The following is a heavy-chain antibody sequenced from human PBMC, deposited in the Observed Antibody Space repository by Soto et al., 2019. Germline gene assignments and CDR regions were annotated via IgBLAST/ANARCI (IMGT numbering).Heavy chain of an antibody. Sequence: QVQLQESGPGLVKPSETLSLTCTVSGDSVTSATYYWTWIRQPPGKGLEWIGHISNSGSTHYNPSLKSRVTISVDTSKTQFSLNLRSVTAADTAVYYCARVVWQVYYYYAMDVWGQGTTVTVSS. CDR3: ARVVWQVYYYYAMDV. CDR2: ISNSGST. V-gene: IGHV4-61*01. J-gene: IGHJ6*02. CDR1: GDSVTSATYY. D-gene: IGHD3-16*01.